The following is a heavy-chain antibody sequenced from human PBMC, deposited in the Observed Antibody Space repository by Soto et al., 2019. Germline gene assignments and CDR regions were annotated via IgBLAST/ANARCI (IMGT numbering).Heavy chain of an antibody. D-gene: IGHD5-12*01. CDR3: ASPYSGYDAYYYYYGMDV. CDR1: GFTVSSNY. V-gene: IGHV3-53*01. J-gene: IGHJ6*02. CDR2: IYSGGST. Sequence: PGGSLRLSCAASGFTVSSNYMSWVRQAPGKGLEWVSVIYSGGSTYYADSVKGRFTISRDNSKNTLYLQMNSLRAEDTAVYYCASPYSGYDAYYYYYGMDVWGQGTTVTVSS.